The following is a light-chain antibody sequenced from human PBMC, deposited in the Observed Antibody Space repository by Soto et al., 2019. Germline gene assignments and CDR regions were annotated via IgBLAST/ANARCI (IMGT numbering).Light chain of an antibody. Sequence: QSALTQPRSVSGSPGQSVTISCTGTSSDVGGYNSVSWYQQHPDKAPKFMIYDVSKRPSGVPHRFSGSKSGNTASLTISGLQAEDVSDYYCCSYAGSDTHYVLRTVTKVTVL. J-gene: IGLJ1*01. CDR1: SSDVGGYNS. V-gene: IGLV2-11*01. CDR3: CSYAGSDTHYV. CDR2: DVS.